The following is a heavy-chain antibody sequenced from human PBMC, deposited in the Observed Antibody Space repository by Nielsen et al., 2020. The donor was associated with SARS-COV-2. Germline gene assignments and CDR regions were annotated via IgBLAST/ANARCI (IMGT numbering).Heavy chain of an antibody. D-gene: IGHD5-24*01. J-gene: IGHJ6*02. CDR2: ISNTGRT. CDR1: GGSISRYY. Sequence: GSLRLSCTLSGGSISRYYWSWIRQPPGKGLEWIGYISNTGRTNYNPPLQSRVTISVDTSKNQFSLKLSSVTAADTAVYYCARDHGYNYAYGHYYYGMDVWGQGTTVTVSS. CDR3: ARDHGYNYAYGHYYYGMDV. V-gene: IGHV4-59*01.